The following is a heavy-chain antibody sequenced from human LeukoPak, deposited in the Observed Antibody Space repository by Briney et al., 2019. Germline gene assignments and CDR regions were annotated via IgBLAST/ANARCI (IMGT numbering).Heavy chain of an antibody. D-gene: IGHD2-15*01. V-gene: IGHV4-4*09. CDR2: IYDSGMT. CDR1: GDSVSSGY. CDR3: AGRGHRYSRD. Sequence: SETLSLTRTVSGDSVSSGYWNWFRQPPGKGLEWIGYIYDSGMTDYSPPLKNRLTISLDTSNNQFSLKLSSVTAADTAVYYCAGRGHRYSRDWGQGTLVTVSS. J-gene: IGHJ4*02.